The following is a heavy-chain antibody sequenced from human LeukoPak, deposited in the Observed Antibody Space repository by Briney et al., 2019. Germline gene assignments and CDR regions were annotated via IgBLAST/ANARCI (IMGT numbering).Heavy chain of an antibody. CDR3: ARLSPYYYDSSGYYYESDP. CDR2: IIPIFGTA. V-gene: IGHV1-69*01. J-gene: IGHJ5*02. CDR1: GGTFSSYA. D-gene: IGHD3-22*01. Sequence: AASVKVSFKASGGTFSSYAISWVRQAPGQGLEWMGGIIPIFGTANYAQKFQGRVTITADESTSTAYMELSSLRSEDTAVYYCARLSPYYYDSSGYYYESDPWGQGTLVTVSS.